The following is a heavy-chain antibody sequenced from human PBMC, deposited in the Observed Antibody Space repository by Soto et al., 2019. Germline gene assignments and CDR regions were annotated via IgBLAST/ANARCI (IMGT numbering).Heavy chain of an antibody. V-gene: IGHV3-23*01. CDR3: AINSRYCSSTSCYAD. CDR2: ISTSGDST. Sequence: EVQLLESGAGLVQPGGSLRLSCAASGFTFSSYAMSWVRQAPGKGLEWVSGISTSGDSTYYADSVKGRFTISRDNSKDTLYLQMNNLRAGDTAVYYCAINSRYCSSTSCYADWGQGTLVTVYS. D-gene: IGHD2-2*01. CDR1: GFTFSSYA. J-gene: IGHJ4*02.